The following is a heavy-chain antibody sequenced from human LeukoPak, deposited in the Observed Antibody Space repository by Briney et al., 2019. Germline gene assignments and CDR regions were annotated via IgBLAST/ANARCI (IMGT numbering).Heavy chain of an antibody. CDR2: IWYGGSNK. CDR1: GFIFNNYG. J-gene: IGHJ4*02. Sequence: GGSLRLSCAASGFIFNNYGMQWVRQAPGKGLEWVAGIWYGGSNKHYADSVKGRFTISRDNSKNTVYLQLNSLRAEDTGVYFCARDRNIVVPSGNFDSCGQGIVVTVSS. CDR3: ARDRNIVVPSGNFDS. D-gene: IGHD2-2*01. V-gene: IGHV3-33*01.